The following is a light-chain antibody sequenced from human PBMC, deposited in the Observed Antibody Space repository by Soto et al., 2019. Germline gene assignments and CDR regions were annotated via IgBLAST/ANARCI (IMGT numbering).Light chain of an antibody. CDR1: QDISNS. V-gene: IGKV1-33*01. J-gene: IGKJ5*01. CDR2: DAS. Sequence: DIQMTQSPSSLSASLGDRVTITCRASQDISNSLNWFQQKSGKAPKLLIYDASNLETGTPSRFSGSGSGTDFTLTITSLQAEDIATYFCQHYDNLPLTFGQGTRLEVE. CDR3: QHYDNLPLT.